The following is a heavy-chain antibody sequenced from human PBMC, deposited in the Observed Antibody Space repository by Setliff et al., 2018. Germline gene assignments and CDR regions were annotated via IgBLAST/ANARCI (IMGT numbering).Heavy chain of an antibody. V-gene: IGHV1-46*01. CDR1: GYTFTSYG. Sequence: GASVKVSCKASGYTFTSYGISWVRQAPGQGLEWMGIINPSGGSTSYAQKFQGRVTITADKSTSTAYMELSSLRSEDTAVYYCARVRGITMIVEANFDYWGQGTLVTVSS. CDR3: ARVRGITMIVEANFDY. D-gene: IGHD3-22*01. J-gene: IGHJ4*02. CDR2: INPSGGST.